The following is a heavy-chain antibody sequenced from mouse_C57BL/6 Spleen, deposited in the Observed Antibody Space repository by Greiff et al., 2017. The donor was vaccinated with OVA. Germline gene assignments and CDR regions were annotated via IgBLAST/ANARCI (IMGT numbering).Heavy chain of an antibody. J-gene: IGHJ3*01. D-gene: IGHD2-2*01. CDR1: GYSITSGYY. V-gene: IGHV3-6*01. CDR3: ATHYGYDGAWFAY. Sequence: ESGPGLVKPSQSLSLTCSVTGYSITSGYYWNWIRQFPGNKLEWMGYISYDGSNNYNPSLKNRISITRDTSKNQFFLKLNSVTTEDTATYYCATHYGYDGAWFAYWGQGTLVTVSA. CDR2: ISYDGSN.